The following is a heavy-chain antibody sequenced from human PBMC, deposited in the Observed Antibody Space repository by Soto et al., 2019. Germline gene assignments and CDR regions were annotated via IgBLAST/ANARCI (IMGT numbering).Heavy chain of an antibody. D-gene: IGHD3-3*01. Sequence: ASVKVSCKASGYTFTSYDINWVRQATGQGLEWMGWINPNSGGTKSAQKFQGRVTMTRNTSISTAYMELSSLRSEDTAVYYCARNFVLRFLEWLPYGMDVWGQGTTVTVSS. CDR1: GYTFTSYD. V-gene: IGHV1-8*01. CDR2: INPNSGGT. CDR3: ARNFVLRFLEWLPYGMDV. J-gene: IGHJ6*02.